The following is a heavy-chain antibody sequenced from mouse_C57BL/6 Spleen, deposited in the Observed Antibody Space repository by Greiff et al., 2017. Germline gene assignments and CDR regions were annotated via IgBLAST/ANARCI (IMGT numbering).Heavy chain of an antibody. V-gene: IGHV1-52*01. CDR3: ARAGTGAGDY. CDR2: IDPSDSET. D-gene: IGHD4-1*01. J-gene: IGHJ2*01. CDR1: GYTFTSYW. Sequence: VKLQQPGAELVRPGSSVKLSCKASGYTFTSYWMHWVKQRPIQGLEWIGNIDPSDSETHYNQKFKDKATLTVDKSSSTAYMQLSSLTSEDSAVYDCARAGTGAGDYWGQGTTLTVSS.